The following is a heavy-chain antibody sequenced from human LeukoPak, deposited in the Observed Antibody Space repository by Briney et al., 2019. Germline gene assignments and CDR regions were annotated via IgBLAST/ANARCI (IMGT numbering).Heavy chain of an antibody. J-gene: IGHJ4*02. D-gene: IGHD3-10*01. CDR2: IKHSGST. V-gene: IGHV4-34*01. CDR1: GGSFSSYY. Sequence: PSETLSLTCAVYGGSFSSYYWSWIRQPPGKGLEWIGEIKHSGSTNYNPSLKSRVTVSVDTSKNQFSLKLSSVTAADTAVYYCARGALWFGEFRGSDRSKAKEIDYWGQGTLVTVSS. CDR3: ARGALWFGEFRGSDRSKAKEIDY.